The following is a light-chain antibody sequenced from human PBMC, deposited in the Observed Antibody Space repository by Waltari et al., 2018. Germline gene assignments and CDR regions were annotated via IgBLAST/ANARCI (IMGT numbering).Light chain of an antibody. CDR1: NPNIGNHS. CDR3: EAWDDTLNGVV. V-gene: IGLV1-36*01. J-gene: IGLJ3*02. CDR2: YDN. Sequence: QSVLTQPPSVSEAPRQWVTISCSGSNPNIGNHSFNWYQKLPGKAPKLLIYYDNLLSPGVSDRFSGSKSDTSASLAISGLQSEDEADYYCEAWDDTLNGVVFGGGTKLTVL.